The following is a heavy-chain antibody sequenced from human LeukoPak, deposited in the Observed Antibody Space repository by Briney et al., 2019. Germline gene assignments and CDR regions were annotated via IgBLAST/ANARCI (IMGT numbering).Heavy chain of an antibody. J-gene: IGHJ4*02. D-gene: IGHD2-15*01. CDR2: ISYEKNEE. CDR3: VKGRSGSSYSPSDS. CDR1: GFTLTSYG. Sequence: GGSLRLSCAASGFTLTSYGMHWVRQAPCKGLEWVAVISYEKNEEFYADSVKGRSTISRDSSKNTLYLQMNSLRPEDTAVYYCVKGRSGSSYSPSDSWGQGTLVTVSS. V-gene: IGHV3-30*18.